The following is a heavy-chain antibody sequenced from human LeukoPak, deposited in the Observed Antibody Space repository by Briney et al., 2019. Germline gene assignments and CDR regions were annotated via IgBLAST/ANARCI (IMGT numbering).Heavy chain of an antibody. Sequence: GGSLRLSCAASGFTFSSFAMSWVRQAPGKGLEWVSSVTGSGSVTSSTYYADSVKGRFTISRDNSKNTLYLQMNSLRAEDTALYYCAKEGTYSNFWSGYFHWGQGALVTVSS. J-gene: IGHJ4*02. CDR2: VTGSGSVTSST. CDR1: GFTFSSFA. V-gene: IGHV3-23*01. D-gene: IGHD3-3*01. CDR3: AKEGTYSNFWSGYFH.